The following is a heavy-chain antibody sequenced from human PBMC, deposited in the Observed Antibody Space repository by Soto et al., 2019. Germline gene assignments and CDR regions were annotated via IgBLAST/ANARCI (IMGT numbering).Heavy chain of an antibody. V-gene: IGHV3-21*06. CDR2: ISGSGNYT. Sequence: GGSLRLSCAASGFACSTYSMSWVRQAPGKGLEWVSSISGSGNYTHYADFLRGRFTISRDNAKTSLFLQMDSLRAEDTAVYYCAREGINNYNEFYFDSWGQGTVVTVSS. D-gene: IGHD4-4*01. CDR3: AREGINNYNEFYFDS. J-gene: IGHJ4*02. CDR1: GFACSTYS.